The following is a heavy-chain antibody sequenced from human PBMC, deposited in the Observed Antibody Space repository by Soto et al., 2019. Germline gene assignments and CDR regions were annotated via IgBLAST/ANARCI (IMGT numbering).Heavy chain of an antibody. V-gene: IGHV4-59*01. CDR3: AGLRGYARSPIDY. CDR1: VGSIISGY. CDR2: PSYSGST. Sequence: TSETLCITCTFSVGSIISGYWSWIRQPPGKGLEWIGYPSYSGSTNYNPSLKSRVTMSVDTPKNQFSLRLSSVTTADTAVYYCAGLRGYARSPIDYWGQGTLVTVSS. D-gene: IGHD5-12*01. J-gene: IGHJ4*02.